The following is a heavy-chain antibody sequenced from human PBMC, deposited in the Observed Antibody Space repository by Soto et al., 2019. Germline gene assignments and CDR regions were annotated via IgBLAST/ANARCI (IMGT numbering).Heavy chain of an antibody. D-gene: IGHD3-10*01. CDR2: IIPILGIA. CDR1: GGTFSSYT. J-gene: IGHJ6*02. CDR3: ARAYYYGSGSYYGMDV. Sequence: QVQLVQSGAEVKKPGSSVKVSCKASGGTFSSYTISWVRQAPGQGLEWMGRIIPILGIANYAQKFQGRVTITADKSTSTAYMELSSLRSEDTAVYYCARAYYYGSGSYYGMDVWGQGTTVTVSS. V-gene: IGHV1-69*02.